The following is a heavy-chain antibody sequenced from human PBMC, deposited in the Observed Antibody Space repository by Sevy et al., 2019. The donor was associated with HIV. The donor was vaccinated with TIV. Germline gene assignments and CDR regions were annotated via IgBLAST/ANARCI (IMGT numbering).Heavy chain of an antibody. CDR1: GFTFGDYA. V-gene: IGHV3-49*03. CDR3: TRGPRRSGYDPSYFYYMDV. CDR2: IRSKAYGGTT. D-gene: IGHD3-3*01. J-gene: IGHJ6*03. Sequence: GGSLRLSCTASGFTFGDYAMSWFRQAPGKGLEWVGFIRSKAYGGTTENAASMKGRFTISRDDSKSIAYLQMNSLKTEDTAAYYCTRGPRRSGYDPSYFYYMDVWGKGTTVTVSS.